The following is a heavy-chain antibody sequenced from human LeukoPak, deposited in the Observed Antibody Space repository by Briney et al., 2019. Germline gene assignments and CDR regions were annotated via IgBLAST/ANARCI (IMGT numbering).Heavy chain of an antibody. CDR1: GGSISSYY. Sequence: SETLSLTCTVSGGSISSYYWSWIRQPPGKGLEWIGYTYYSGSTNYNPSLKSRVTISVDTSKNQFSLKLSSVTAADTAVYYCARDLYSGYGVWFDPWGQGTLVTVSS. CDR3: ARDLYSGYGVWFDP. V-gene: IGHV4-59*01. D-gene: IGHD5-12*01. CDR2: TYYSGST. J-gene: IGHJ5*02.